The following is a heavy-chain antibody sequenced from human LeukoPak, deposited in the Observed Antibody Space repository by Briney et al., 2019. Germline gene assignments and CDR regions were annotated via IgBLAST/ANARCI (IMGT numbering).Heavy chain of an antibody. CDR3: ARDTYSGWYRSPRKTGFFDY. Sequence: KPSENPSPPLAFYGGGFSGLYWRLIRPPPREGLGWIGGNNHSGSTNYNPSLKSRVTISVDTSKNQFSLKLSSVTAADTAVYYCARDTYSGWYRSPRKTGFFDYWGQGTLVTVSS. V-gene: IGHV4-34*01. J-gene: IGHJ4*02. CDR1: GGGFSGLY. CDR2: NNHSGST. D-gene: IGHD6-19*01.